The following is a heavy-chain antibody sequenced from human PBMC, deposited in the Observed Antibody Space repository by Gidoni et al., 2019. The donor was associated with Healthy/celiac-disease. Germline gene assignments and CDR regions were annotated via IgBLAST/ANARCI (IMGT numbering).Heavy chain of an antibody. Sequence: QVQLVQSGAEVKKPGASVKVSCKASGYTFTGYYMHWVRQAPGQGLEWMGWINPNSGGTNYAQKFQGRVTMTRDTSISTAYMELSRLRSDDTAVYYCAREGCSSTSCYFAIFGVVIMGSWFDPWGQGTLVTVSS. V-gene: IGHV1-2*02. CDR3: AREGCSSTSCYFAIFGVVIMGSWFDP. CDR2: INPNSGGT. CDR1: GYTFTGYY. D-gene: IGHD2-2*01. J-gene: IGHJ5*02.